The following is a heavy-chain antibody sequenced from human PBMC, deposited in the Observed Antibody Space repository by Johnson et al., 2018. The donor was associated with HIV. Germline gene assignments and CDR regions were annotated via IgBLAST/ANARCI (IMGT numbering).Heavy chain of an antibody. J-gene: IGHJ3*02. CDR3: AKDKSGRYYDSSGYSLDDAFDI. Sequence: VQLVESGGGVVPPGGSLRLSCAASGFPFSSYGMHWVRQAPGKGLEWVAFIRYDGSNKYYADSVKGRFTISRDNSKNTLYLQMNSLRAEDTAVYYCAKDKSGRYYDSSGYSLDDAFDIWGQGTMVTVSS. V-gene: IGHV3-30*02. D-gene: IGHD3-22*01. CDR2: IRYDGSNK. CDR1: GFPFSSYG.